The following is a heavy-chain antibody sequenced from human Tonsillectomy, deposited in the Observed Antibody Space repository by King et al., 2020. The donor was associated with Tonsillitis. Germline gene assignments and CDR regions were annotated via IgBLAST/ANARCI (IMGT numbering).Heavy chain of an antibody. Sequence: VQLVESGGGVVQPGRSLRLSCAASGFTFSTFDMHWVRQAPGKGLEWVAVISYDGSNKYYVDSVKGRFTISRDNSKNTLYLQMNSLRAEDTAVYFCAKDLIDYYDSSGYLDCCGQGTLVTVSS. J-gene: IGHJ4*02. CDR1: GFTFSTFD. D-gene: IGHD3-22*01. CDR2: ISYDGSNK. V-gene: IGHV3-30*18. CDR3: AKDLIDYYDSSGYLDC.